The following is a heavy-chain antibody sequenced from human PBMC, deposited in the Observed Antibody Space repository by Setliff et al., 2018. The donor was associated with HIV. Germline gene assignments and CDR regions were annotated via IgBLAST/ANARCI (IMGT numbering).Heavy chain of an antibody. Sequence: PSETLSLTCTVSGDSITGRWLSWIRQPPGKGLEWTGNIYHNGFANYNPSLKSRLTISVDTSKNQVSLSLSSVTAADTAVYYCARLPDINSWPFDYWARGTLVTVSS. D-gene: IGHD6-13*01. J-gene: IGHJ4*02. V-gene: IGHV4-59*11. CDR2: IYHNGFA. CDR1: GDSITGRW. CDR3: ARLPDINSWPFDY.